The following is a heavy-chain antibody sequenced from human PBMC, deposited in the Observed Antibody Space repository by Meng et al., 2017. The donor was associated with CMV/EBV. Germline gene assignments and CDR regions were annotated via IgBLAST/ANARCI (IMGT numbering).Heavy chain of an antibody. D-gene: IGHD6-13*01. CDR1: GFTFSSYA. Sequence: QVHVVESGGGVVQPGMSLSLSCAASGFTFSSYAMHWVRQAPGKGLEWVAVISYDGSNKYYADSVKGRFTISRDNSKNTLYLQMNSLRAEDTAVYYCALAEYSSSLFDYWGQGTLVTVSS. V-gene: IGHV3-30-3*01. J-gene: IGHJ4*02. CDR2: ISYDGSNK. CDR3: ALAEYSSSLFDY.